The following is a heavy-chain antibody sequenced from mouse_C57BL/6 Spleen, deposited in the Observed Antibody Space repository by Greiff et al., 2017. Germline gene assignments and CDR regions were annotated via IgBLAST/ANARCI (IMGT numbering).Heavy chain of an antibody. CDR3: ARHYDYDDAMDY. V-gene: IGHV5-16*01. CDR1: GFTFSDYY. D-gene: IGHD2-4*01. J-gene: IGHJ4*01. CDR2: INYDGSST. Sequence: EVQVVESEGGLVQPGSSMKLSCTASGFTFSDYYMAWVRQVPEKGLEWVANINYDGSSTYYLDSLKSRFSISRDNAKNILYLQMSSLKSEDTATYYCARHYDYDDAMDYWGQGTSVTVSS.